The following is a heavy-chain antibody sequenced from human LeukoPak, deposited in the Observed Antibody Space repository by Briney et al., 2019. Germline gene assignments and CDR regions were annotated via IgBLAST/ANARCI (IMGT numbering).Heavy chain of an antibody. CDR3: ARSSRYFGSEGHDY. V-gene: IGHV3-30*02. CDR1: GFTFSSYG. Sequence: GGSLRLSCAASGFTFSSYGMHWVRQAPGKGLEWVAFIRYDGSNKYYADSVKGRFTISRDNSKNTLHLQMNSLGAEDTAVYYCARSSRYFGSEGHDYWGQGTLVTVSS. CDR2: IRYDGSNK. J-gene: IGHJ4*02. D-gene: IGHD3-3*01.